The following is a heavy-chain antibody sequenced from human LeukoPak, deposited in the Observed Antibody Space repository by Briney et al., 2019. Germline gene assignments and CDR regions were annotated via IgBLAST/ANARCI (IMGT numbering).Heavy chain of an antibody. CDR1: RFIFSSYG. Sequence: GGSLRLSCAASRFIFSSYGMHWVRQAPGKGLEWVAVIRYDGSNKYYADSVKGRFTISRDNSKNTLYLQMNSLRAEDTAVYYCAKRRVASSGPFDSWGQGTLVTVSS. V-gene: IGHV3-30*02. CDR2: IRYDGSNK. J-gene: IGHJ4*02. D-gene: IGHD3-22*01. CDR3: AKRRVASSGPFDS.